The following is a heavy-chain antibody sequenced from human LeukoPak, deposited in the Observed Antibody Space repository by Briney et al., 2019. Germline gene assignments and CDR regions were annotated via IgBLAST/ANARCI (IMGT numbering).Heavy chain of an antibody. V-gene: IGHV3-21*01. D-gene: IGHD3-10*01. CDR2: ISSSSSYI. Sequence: GGSLRLSCAASGFTFSSYSMNWVRQAPGKGLEWVSSISSSSSYIYYADSVKGRFTISRDNAKNSLYLQMNSLRAEDTAVYYCARDGTYGSGSYYNWVRSDYYFDYWGQGTLVTVSS. CDR3: ARDGTYGSGSYYNWVRSDYYFDY. J-gene: IGHJ4*02. CDR1: GFTFSSYS.